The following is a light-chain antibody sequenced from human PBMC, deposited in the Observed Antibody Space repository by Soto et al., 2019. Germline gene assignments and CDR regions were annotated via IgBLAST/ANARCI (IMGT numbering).Light chain of an antibody. Sequence: EIVMTQSPATLSLSPGERATLSCRASQTIDNTLAWYQRKPGQAPRLLIYDASTRATGVPARFSVSGSGKDFTITISRLEPEDAEVYLGQQYGGTPTTFGQGTKVDIK. CDR3: QQYGGTPTT. CDR2: DAS. J-gene: IGKJ1*01. CDR1: QTIDNT. V-gene: IGKV3-15*01.